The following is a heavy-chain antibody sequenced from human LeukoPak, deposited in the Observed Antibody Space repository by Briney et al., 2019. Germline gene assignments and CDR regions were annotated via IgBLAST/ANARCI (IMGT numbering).Heavy chain of an antibody. J-gene: IGHJ4*02. CDR3: AREHSGYDSYFDY. CDR1: GFTVSSNY. D-gene: IGHD5-12*01. V-gene: IGHV3-66*01. Sequence: GGSLRLSCAASGFTVSSNYMSWVRQAPGKGLEWVSLIYSGGSTYYADSVKGRFTISRDNSKNTLYLQMNSLRAEDTAVYYCAREHSGYDSYFDYWGQGTLVTVSS. CDR2: IYSGGST.